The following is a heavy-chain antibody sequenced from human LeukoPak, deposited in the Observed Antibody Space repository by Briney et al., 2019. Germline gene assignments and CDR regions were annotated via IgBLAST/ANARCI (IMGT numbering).Heavy chain of an antibody. CDR2: IKQDGSEK. J-gene: IGHJ4*02. CDR3: ARQALPPDC. V-gene: IGHV3-7*05. CDR1: GFTFSNYW. D-gene: IGHD2-21*02. Sequence: GGSLRLSCAPSGFTFSNYWMSWVRQAPGKGLEWVANIKQDGSEKYYVDSVKGRFTISRDNAKNSLYLQMNSLRAEDTAVYYCARQALPPDCWGQGTLVTVSS.